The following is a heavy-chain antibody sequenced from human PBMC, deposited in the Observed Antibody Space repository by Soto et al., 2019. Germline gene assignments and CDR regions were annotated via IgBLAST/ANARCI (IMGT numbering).Heavy chain of an antibody. V-gene: IGHV4-59*01. Sequence: QVQLQESGPGLVKPSETLSLTCTVSGGSISSYYWSWIRQPPGKGLEWIGYIYYSGSTNYNPSLKXRXSXXVDTSMKQFSLQLSSVTAADTAVYYCAGGYSYMAYWGQGVLVTDSS. CDR2: IYYSGST. D-gene: IGHD5-18*01. CDR1: GGSISSYY. CDR3: AGGYSYMAY. J-gene: IGHJ4*02.